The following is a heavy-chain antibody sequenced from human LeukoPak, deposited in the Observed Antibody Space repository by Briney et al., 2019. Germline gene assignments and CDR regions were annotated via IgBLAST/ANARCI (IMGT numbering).Heavy chain of an antibody. D-gene: IGHD1-26*01. CDR2: INHSGST. CDR3: ARREVGATRARGFDY. CDR1: GGSFSGYY. J-gene: IGHJ4*02. Sequence: TSETLSLTCAVYGGSFSGYYWSWIRQPPGKGLEWIGEINHSGSTNYNPSLKSRVTISVDTSKNQFSLKLSSVTAADTAVYYCARREVGATRARGFDYWGQGTLVTVSS. V-gene: IGHV4-34*01.